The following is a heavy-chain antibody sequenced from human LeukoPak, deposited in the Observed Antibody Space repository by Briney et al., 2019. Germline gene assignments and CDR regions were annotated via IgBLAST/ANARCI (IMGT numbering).Heavy chain of an antibody. J-gene: IGHJ3*02. CDR3: ARENSSSYRAFDI. CDR2: ISTSGNS. D-gene: IGHD6-13*01. CDR1: GGSISSYY. V-gene: IGHV4-4*07. Sequence: PSETLSLTCTVSGGSISSYYWTWIRQPAGNGLEWIGRISTSGNSNYNPSLKSRVTMSLDTSKNHFSLNLSSVTAADTAVYYCARENSSSYRAFDIWGQGTMVTVSS.